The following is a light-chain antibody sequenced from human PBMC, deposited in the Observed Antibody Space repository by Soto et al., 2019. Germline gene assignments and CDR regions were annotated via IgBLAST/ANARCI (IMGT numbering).Light chain of an antibody. J-gene: IGLJ1*01. V-gene: IGLV2-14*01. CDR1: SSDVGGYNY. CDR2: DVS. CDR3: SAYTSSSILYV. Sequence: QSALTQPASVSGSPGQSSTISCTGTSSDVGGYNYVSWYQQHPGKAPKLMIYDVSNRPSGVSNRFSGSKSGNTASLTISGLQAEDEADYYCSAYTSSSILYVFGTGTKVTVL.